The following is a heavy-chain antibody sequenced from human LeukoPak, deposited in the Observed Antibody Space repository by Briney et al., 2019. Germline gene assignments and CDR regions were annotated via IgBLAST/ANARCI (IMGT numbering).Heavy chain of an antibody. J-gene: IGHJ5*02. D-gene: IGHD5-12*01. CDR1: GGTLSSYA. CDR3: ARDQLVATTYNWFDP. CDR2: IIPLLGVA. Sequence: GASVKVSCKVSGGTLSSYAITWVRQAPGQGLEWVGRIIPLLGVADYTQNFQGRVTITADKSTGTVYMELSSLRSEDTAVYYCARDQLVATTYNWFDPWGQGTLVTVSS. V-gene: IGHV1-69*04.